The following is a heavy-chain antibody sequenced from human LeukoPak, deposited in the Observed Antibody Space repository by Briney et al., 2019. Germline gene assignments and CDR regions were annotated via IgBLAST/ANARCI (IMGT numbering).Heavy chain of an antibody. V-gene: IGHV1-46*01. CDR1: GYTFTGYY. CDR2: INPSGGST. J-gene: IGHJ6*03. CDR3: ARDGLDTNYYYYYMDV. Sequence: ASVKVSCKASGYTFTGYYMHWVRQAPGQGLEWMGIINPSGGSTSYAQKFQGRVTMTRDMSTSTVYMELSSLRSEDTAVYYCARDGLDTNYYYYYMDVWGKGTTVTVSS.